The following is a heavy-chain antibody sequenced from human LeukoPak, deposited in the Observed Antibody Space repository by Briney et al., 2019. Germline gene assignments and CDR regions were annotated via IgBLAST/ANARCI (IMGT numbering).Heavy chain of an antibody. V-gene: IGHV1-46*01. J-gene: IGHJ5*02. Sequence: ASVKVSCKASGYTFTSYYMHWVRQAPGQGLEWMGIINPSGGSTSYAQKFQGRVTMTKDTSISTAYMELTRLLFDDTAVYYCARDWGAGSKFDPWGQGTLVTVSS. CDR2: INPSGGST. D-gene: IGHD3-10*01. CDR3: ARDWGAGSKFDP. CDR1: GYTFTSYY.